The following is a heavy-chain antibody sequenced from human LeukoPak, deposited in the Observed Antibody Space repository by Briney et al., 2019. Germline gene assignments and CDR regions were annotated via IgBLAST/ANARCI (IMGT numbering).Heavy chain of an antibody. Sequence: GGSLRLSCAASGFAFGTYGLHWVRQAPGKGLEWVANIKQDESLKYYVDSVKGRFTISRDNAQNSLFLEMSSLRAEDTGVYYCVRDASYYDSRGYYDAFDLWGQGTMVTVSS. CDR3: VRDASYYDSRGYYDAFDL. D-gene: IGHD3-22*01. V-gene: IGHV3-7*01. J-gene: IGHJ3*01. CDR1: GFAFGTYG. CDR2: IKQDESLK.